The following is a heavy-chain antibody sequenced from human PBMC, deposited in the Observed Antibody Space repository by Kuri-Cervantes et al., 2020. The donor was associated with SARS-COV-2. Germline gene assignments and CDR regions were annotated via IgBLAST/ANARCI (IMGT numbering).Heavy chain of an antibody. J-gene: IGHJ4*02. Sequence: GGSLRLSCAASGFTFSSYWMSWVRQAPGKGLEWVANIKQNGSEKYYVDSVKGRFTISRDNAKNSLYLQMNSLRAEDTAVYYCAREKGITIFGVVITEAVVGYWGRGALVTVSS. CDR3: AREKGITIFGVVITEAVVGY. CDR2: IKQNGSEK. D-gene: IGHD3-3*01. V-gene: IGHV3-7*01. CDR1: GFTFSSYW.